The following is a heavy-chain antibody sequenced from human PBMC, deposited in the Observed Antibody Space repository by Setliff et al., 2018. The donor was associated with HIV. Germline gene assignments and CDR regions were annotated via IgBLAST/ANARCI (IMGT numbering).Heavy chain of an antibody. V-gene: IGHV1-69-2*01. CDR2: VDPKNGKT. D-gene: IGHD3-10*01. CDR1: GYTFTDYY. J-gene: IGHJ4*02. CDR3: ATLDYYGSQTYNLALHY. Sequence: ASVKVSCKASGYTFTDYYMHWVQQAPGKGLEWMGRVDPKNGKTLYAENLRGRITITADTSTDAAYMELNSLRSEDTAMYYCATLDYYGSQTYNLALHYWGQGTLVTVSS.